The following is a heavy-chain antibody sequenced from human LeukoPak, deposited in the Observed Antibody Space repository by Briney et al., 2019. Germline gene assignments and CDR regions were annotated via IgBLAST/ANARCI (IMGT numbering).Heavy chain of an antibody. V-gene: IGHV4-59*08. Sequence: SETLSLTCTVSGGSISGYYWNWLRQPPGKGLEWIGYVHYGGSTNYNPSLKSRITISVDTSKNQFSLKVNSVTAADMAVYYCARSTDSLAQLWFGFDYWGQGTLATVSS. CDR3: ARSTDSLAQLWFGFDY. CDR2: VHYGGST. D-gene: IGHD5-18*01. CDR1: GGSISGYY. J-gene: IGHJ4*02.